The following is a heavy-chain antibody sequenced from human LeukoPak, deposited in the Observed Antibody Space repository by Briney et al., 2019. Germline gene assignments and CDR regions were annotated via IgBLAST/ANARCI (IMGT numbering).Heavy chain of an antibody. D-gene: IGHD6-19*01. CDR1: GFTFSNYA. V-gene: IGHV3-23*01. CDR3: AKDDHGGSGWRDYFDY. J-gene: IGHJ4*02. Sequence: GGSLRLSCGASGFTFSNYATSWVRQAPGKGLEWVSSISGSGGSTYYADSVKGRFTISRDNSKNTLYLQMNSLRAEDTAVYYCAKDDHGGSGWRDYFDYWGQGTLVTVSS. CDR2: ISGSGGST.